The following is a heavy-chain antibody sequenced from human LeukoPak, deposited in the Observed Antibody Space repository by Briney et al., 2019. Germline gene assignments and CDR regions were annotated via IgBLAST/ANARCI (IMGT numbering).Heavy chain of an antibody. J-gene: IGHJ4*02. D-gene: IGHD1-26*01. CDR3: ARDRVGATDYFDY. CDR1: GFTFSSYA. Sequence: GRSLRLSCAASGFTFSSYAMHWVRQAPGKGLEWVAVISYDGSNKYYADSVKGRFTISRNNSKNTLYLQMNSLRAEDTAVYYCARDRVGATDYFDYWGQGTLVTVSS. CDR2: ISYDGSNK. V-gene: IGHV3-30-3*01.